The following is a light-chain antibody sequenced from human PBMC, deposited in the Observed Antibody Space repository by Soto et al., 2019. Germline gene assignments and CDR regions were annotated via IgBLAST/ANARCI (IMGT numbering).Light chain of an antibody. CDR2: EVN. J-gene: IGLJ2*01. Sequence: QSALTQPPSASGSPGQSVSISCTGTSSDVGGYNYVSWYQQHPGKAPKLMIYEVNQRPSGVPDRFSGSKSGNTASLTVSRLQAEDEADYYCSSYAGSSNLLFGGGTKVTVL. CDR3: SSYAGSSNLL. CDR1: SSDVGGYNY. V-gene: IGLV2-8*01.